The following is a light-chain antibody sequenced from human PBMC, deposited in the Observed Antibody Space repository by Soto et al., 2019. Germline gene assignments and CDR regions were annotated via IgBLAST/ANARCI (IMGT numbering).Light chain of an antibody. J-gene: IGKJ4*01. CDR1: QSVSSNY. CDR3: QRYGTSLPLS. V-gene: IGKV3-20*01. Sequence: EIVLTQSPGTLSVSPRDRATLSCRASQSVSSNYLAWYQQKPGQAPRLLIYGASSRAAGIPSRFSGSGSGTDFTLTISRLEPEDFAVYYCQRYGTSLPLSFGGGTKVEIK. CDR2: GAS.